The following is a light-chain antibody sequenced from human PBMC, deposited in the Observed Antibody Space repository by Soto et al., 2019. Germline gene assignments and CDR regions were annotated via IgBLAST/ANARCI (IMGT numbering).Light chain of an antibody. V-gene: IGKV4-1*01. CDR2: WAS. CDR3: QQYYSTPT. J-gene: IGKJ1*01. Sequence: DIVMTQSPDSLAVSLGERATINCKSSQSVLYSSNNKNYLAWYQQKPGQPPKLLIYWASTRESGVPDRFSGSGSRTDFTLTISSLQAEDVAVYYCQQYYSTPTFGQGTKLDIK. CDR1: QSVLYSSNNKNY.